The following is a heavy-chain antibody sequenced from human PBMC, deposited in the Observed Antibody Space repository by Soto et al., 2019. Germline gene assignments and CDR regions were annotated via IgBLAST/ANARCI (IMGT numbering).Heavy chain of an antibody. CDR1: GGSINNYY. V-gene: IGHV4-59*01. J-gene: IGHJ5*02. CDR3: ARERSVANWFDP. Sequence: SETLSLTCTVSGGSINNYYWSWIRQPPGKGLEWIGYIYYSGSTNYNPSLKSRVTISVDTSKNQFSLKLSSVTAADTAVYYCARERSVANWFDPWGQGTLVTVSS. D-gene: IGHD3-10*01. CDR2: IYYSGST.